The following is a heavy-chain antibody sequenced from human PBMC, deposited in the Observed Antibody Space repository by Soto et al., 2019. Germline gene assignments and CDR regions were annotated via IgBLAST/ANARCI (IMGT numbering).Heavy chain of an antibody. Sequence: VHFVQSGAEEKKPGASVKVSCKASGYTFTDSALHWVRQAPGQRIEWMGWINAGNGDTKYSQQFQGTVTITRDTSAKTAYVELSSMTSEDTAVYYCVRDRGYTYVYWGGFDPWGQGTLVTFSS. J-gene: IGHJ5*02. V-gene: IGHV1-3*05. CDR3: VRDRGYTYVYWGGFDP. D-gene: IGHD5-18*01. CDR2: INAGNGDT. CDR1: GYTFTDSA.